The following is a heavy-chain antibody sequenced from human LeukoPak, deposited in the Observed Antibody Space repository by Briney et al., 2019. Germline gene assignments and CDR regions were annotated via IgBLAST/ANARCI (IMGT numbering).Heavy chain of an antibody. J-gene: IGHJ5*02. CDR1: GSTFSSYG. V-gene: IGHV3-30*18. CDR2: ISYDGSNK. D-gene: IGHD3-16*01. Sequence: GRSLRLSCAASGSTFSSYGMHGVRQAPGKGLEWVAVISYDGSNKYYADSVKGRFTISRDNSKNTLYLQMNSLRAEDTAVYYCAKGMREGGNWFDPWGQGTLVTVSS. CDR3: AKGMREGGNWFDP.